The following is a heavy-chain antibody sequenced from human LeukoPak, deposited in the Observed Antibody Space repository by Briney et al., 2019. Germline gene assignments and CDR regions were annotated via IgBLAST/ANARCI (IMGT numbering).Heavy chain of an antibody. CDR3: VRGIWHSFDY. Sequence: SSETLSLTCAVSGVSINNWWTWVRQPPGKGLEWIGEISHDGYTNYSPSLKSRVTISIDKSKSEFSLNLEAVSATDTAVYDYVRGIWHSFDYWGQGTLVTVSS. CDR1: GVSINNW. J-gene: IGHJ4*02. CDR2: ISHDGYT. V-gene: IGHV4-4*02.